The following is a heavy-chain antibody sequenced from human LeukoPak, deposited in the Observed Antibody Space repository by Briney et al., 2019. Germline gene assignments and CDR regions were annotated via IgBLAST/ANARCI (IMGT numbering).Heavy chain of an antibody. CDR3: ARGGGQVGATITY. CDR2: IYSGGST. CDR1: GFTVSSNY. D-gene: IGHD1-26*01. Sequence: GGSLRLSCAASGFTVSSNYMSWVRQAPGKEPEWVSVIYSGGSTYYADSVKGRFTISRDNSKNTLYLQMNSLRAEDTAVYYCARGGGQVGATITYWGQGTLVTVSS. V-gene: IGHV3-66*01. J-gene: IGHJ4*02.